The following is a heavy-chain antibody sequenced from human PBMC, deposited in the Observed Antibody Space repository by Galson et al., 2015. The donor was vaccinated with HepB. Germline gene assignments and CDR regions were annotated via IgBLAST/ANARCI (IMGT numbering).Heavy chain of an antibody. J-gene: IGHJ4*02. CDR1: GFTFSTYS. D-gene: IGHD1-1*01. V-gene: IGHV3-23*01. CDR2: IYAAGTST. CDR3: AKDRVPDGRWNVDY. Sequence: SLRLSCAASGFTFSTYSMSWVRQAPGKGLEWVSSIYAAGTSTFYADSVKGRFAISRDHSKDTLYLQMNSLRVEDTALYYCAKDRVPDGRWNVDYWGQGTLVTVSS.